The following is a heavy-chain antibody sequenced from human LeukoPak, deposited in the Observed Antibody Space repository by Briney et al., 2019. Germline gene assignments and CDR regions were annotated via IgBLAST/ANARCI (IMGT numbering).Heavy chain of an antibody. CDR1: GYTFTSYD. J-gene: IGHJ6*02. V-gene: IGHV1-8*01. D-gene: IGHD3-16*01. Sequence: ASLKVSCKASGYTFTSYDINWVRQATGQGPEWMGWMNPNSGNTGYAQKFQGRVTLTRNTSISTAHMELSSLRSEDTAVYYCARCLSGGLYYYYGLDVWGQGTTVTVSS. CDR3: ARCLSGGLYYYYGLDV. CDR2: MNPNSGNT.